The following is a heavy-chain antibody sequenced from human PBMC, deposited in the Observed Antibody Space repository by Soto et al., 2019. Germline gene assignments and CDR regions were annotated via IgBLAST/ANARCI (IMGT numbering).Heavy chain of an antibody. V-gene: IGHV3-9*01. CDR3: AKVSAHDCWSGYIDY. CDR1: GFTFDDYA. D-gene: IGHD3-3*01. Sequence: EVQLVESGGGLVQPGRSLRVSCAASGFTFDDYAMHWVRQAPGKGLEWVSGISWNSGSIGYADSVKGRFTISRDNAKNSRYRQMNRQRAEDTALYYCAKVSAHDCWSGYIDYWGQETLVTVSS. J-gene: IGHJ4*02. CDR2: ISWNSGSI.